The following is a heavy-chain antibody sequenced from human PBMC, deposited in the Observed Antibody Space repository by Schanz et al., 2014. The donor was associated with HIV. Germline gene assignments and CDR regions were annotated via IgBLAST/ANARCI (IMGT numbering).Heavy chain of an antibody. CDR1: AFNFDSYG. Sequence: QVQLVESGGGVVQPGRSLRLSCVASAFNFDSYGMHWVRQAPGKGLEWEAVISYDGSNKDYADSLRGRFTISRDNSKNTLYLQMNSLRAEDTAVYYCARDRLHPGNGMDVWGQGTTVTVSS. CDR3: ARDRLHPGNGMDV. CDR2: ISYDGSNK. J-gene: IGHJ6*02. D-gene: IGHD4-4*01. V-gene: IGHV3-30*03.